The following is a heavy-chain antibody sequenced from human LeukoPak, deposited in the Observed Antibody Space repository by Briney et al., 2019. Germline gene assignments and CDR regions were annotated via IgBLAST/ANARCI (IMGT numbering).Heavy chain of an antibody. CDR2: ISSSSSYI. Sequence: PGGSLRLSCAASGFTFSRYSMNWVRQAPGKGLEWVSSISSSSSYIYYADSVKGRFTISRDNAKNTLYLQMNSLRAEHTAGYYCARDPGDDFWSGSNLFDPWGEGTLVTVSS. V-gene: IGHV3-21*01. D-gene: IGHD3-3*01. CDR1: GFTFSRYS. CDR3: ARDPGDDFWSGSNLFDP. J-gene: IGHJ5*02.